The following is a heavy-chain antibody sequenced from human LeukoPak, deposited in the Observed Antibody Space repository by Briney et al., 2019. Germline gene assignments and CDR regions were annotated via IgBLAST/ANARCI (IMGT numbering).Heavy chain of an antibody. CDR3: ARGSSVTGPDD. CDR2: ISGSGGGT. CDR1: GFTFSSYA. Sequence: GGSLRLSCAASGFTFSSYAMTWVRQAPGKGLEWVSAISGSGGGTYYADSVKGRFTISRDNSKNTVYLQMNSLTVEDTAVYFCARGSSVTGPDDWGQGTLVTVSS. V-gene: IGHV3-23*01. J-gene: IGHJ4*02. D-gene: IGHD5-18*01.